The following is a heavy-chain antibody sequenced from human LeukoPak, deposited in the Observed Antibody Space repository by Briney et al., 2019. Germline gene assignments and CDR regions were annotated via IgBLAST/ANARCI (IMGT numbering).Heavy chain of an antibody. CDR3: ARDILTGSQSRFQH. J-gene: IGHJ1*01. D-gene: IGHD3-9*01. CDR2: ISYDGSNI. CDR1: GFTFSTYG. Sequence: GGSLRLSCAASGFTFSTYGMHWVRQAPGKGLEWLAIISYDGSNIFYADSVKGRFTISRDNSKNTLDLQMNSLRAEDTAVYYCARDILTGSQSRFQHWGQGTLVTVSS. V-gene: IGHV3-30*03.